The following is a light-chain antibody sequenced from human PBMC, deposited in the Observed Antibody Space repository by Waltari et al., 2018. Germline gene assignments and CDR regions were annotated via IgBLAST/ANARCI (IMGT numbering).Light chain of an antibody. J-gene: IGLJ2*01. CDR3: SSYAASNNFQVV. Sequence: QSALTQPPPASGSPGQSVTISCTGTSSDVGSYYHVPWFQQHPGKAPKLMIYEVSKRPSGVPDRFSGSKSGNTASLTVSGLQAEDEADYYCSSYAASNNFQVVFGGGTTLTVL. CDR1: SSDVGSYYH. CDR2: EVS. V-gene: IGLV2-8*01.